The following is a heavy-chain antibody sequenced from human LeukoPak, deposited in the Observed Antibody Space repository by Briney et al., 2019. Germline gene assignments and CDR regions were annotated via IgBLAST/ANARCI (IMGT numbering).Heavy chain of an antibody. CDR2: IYHSGST. V-gene: IGHV4-30-2*01. J-gene: IGHJ4*02. Sequence: KPSETLSLTCTVSGGSISSGGYYWSWIRQPPGKGLEWIGYIYHSGSTYYNPSLKSRVTISVDRSKNQFSLKLSSVTAADTAVYYCARYYYDSSGYYPVFDYWGQGTLVTVSS. D-gene: IGHD3-22*01. CDR1: GGSISSGGYY. CDR3: ARYYYDSSGYYPVFDY.